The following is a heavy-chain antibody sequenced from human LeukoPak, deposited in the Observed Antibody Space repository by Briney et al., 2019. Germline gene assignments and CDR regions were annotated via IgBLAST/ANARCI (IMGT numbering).Heavy chain of an antibody. CDR3: ARGGSGPSSFDY. Sequence: ASVKVSCKVSGYTLTELSMHWVRQAPGKGLEWMGGFDPEDGETIYAQKFQGRVTMTEDTSTDTAYMELSSLRSEDTAVYYCARGGSGPSSFDYWGQGTLVTVSS. D-gene: IGHD6-19*01. CDR1: GYTLTELS. CDR2: FDPEDGET. J-gene: IGHJ4*02. V-gene: IGHV1-24*01.